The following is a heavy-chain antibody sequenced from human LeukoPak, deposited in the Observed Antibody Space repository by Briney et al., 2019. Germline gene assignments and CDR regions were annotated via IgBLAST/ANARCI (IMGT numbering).Heavy chain of an antibody. Sequence: PVGSLRLSCAASGFTFSSYAMSWVRQAPGKGLEWVSAISGSGGSTYYADSVKGRFTISRDNSKNTLYLQMNSLRAEDTAVYYCTKVPGTAMVTGAFDIWGQGTMVTVSS. V-gene: IGHV3-23*01. J-gene: IGHJ3*02. CDR3: TKVPGTAMVTGAFDI. CDR1: GFTFSSYA. D-gene: IGHD5-18*01. CDR2: ISGSGGST.